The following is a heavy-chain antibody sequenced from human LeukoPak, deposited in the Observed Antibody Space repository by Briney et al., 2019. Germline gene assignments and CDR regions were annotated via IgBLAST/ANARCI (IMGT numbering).Heavy chain of an antibody. D-gene: IGHD6-19*01. CDR1: GFTFSGYA. J-gene: IGHJ5*01. CDR2: ISYDGSND. Sequence: GGSLRLFCAASGFTFSGYAMHWVRQAPGKGLEWVAVISYDGSNDYYADSVKGRFTISRDTSKNTLYLQLNSLRAEDTAVYYCANNGPGIAVACYVVSWGQGTLVTVSS. CDR3: ANNGPGIAVACYVVS. V-gene: IGHV3-30-3*01.